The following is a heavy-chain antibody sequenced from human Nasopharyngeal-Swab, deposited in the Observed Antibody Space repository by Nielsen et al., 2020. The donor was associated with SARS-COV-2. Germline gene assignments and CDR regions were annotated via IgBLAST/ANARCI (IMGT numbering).Heavy chain of an antibody. CDR2: IYYSGST. J-gene: IGHJ4*02. Sequence: WIRQPPGKGLEWIGYIYYSGSTNYNPSLKSRVTISVDTSKNQFSLKLSSVTAADTAVYYRARLVPGYFDWSHDYWGQGTLVTVSS. V-gene: IGHV4-59*08. CDR3: ARLVPGYFDWSHDY. D-gene: IGHD3-9*01.